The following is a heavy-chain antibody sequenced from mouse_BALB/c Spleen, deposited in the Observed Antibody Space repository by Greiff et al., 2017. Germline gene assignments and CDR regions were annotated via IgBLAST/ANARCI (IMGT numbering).Heavy chain of an antibody. CDR1: GYTFTSYW. J-gene: IGHJ4*01. D-gene: IGHD2-4*01. CDR2: INPSTGYT. V-gene: IGHV1-7*01. CDR3: ARDYESAMDY. Sequence: VQLQQSGAELAKPGASVKMSCKASGYTFTSYWMHWVKQRPGQGLEWIGYINPSTGYTEYNQKFKDKATLTADKSSSTAYMQLSSLTSEDSAVYYCARDYESAMDYWGQGTSVTVSS.